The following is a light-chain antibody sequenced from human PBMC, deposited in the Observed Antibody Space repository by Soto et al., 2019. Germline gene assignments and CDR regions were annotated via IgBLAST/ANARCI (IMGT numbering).Light chain of an antibody. CDR3: QQRSNWPPMYT. CDR1: QSVSSY. Sequence: IVLTQSPTTLSLSPGSRATLSFRASQSVSSYLAWYQQKPGQAPRLLIYDASNWATGIPARFSGSGSGTEFTLTISSLEPEAFAVYYCQQRSNWPPMYTFGQGTKVDIK. V-gene: IGKV3-11*01. J-gene: IGKJ2*01. CDR2: DAS.